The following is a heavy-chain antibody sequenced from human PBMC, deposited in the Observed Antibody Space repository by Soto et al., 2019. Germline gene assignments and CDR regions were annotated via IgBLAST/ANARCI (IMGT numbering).Heavy chain of an antibody. CDR2: IIPIFGTA. V-gene: IGHV1-69*05. J-gene: IGHJ6*02. CDR1: GGTFSSYA. Sequence: QVQLVQSGAEVKKPGSSVKVSCKASGGTFSSYAISWVRQAPGQGLEWMGGIIPIFGTANYAQKFQGRVTITXVEXTXTAYMELSSLRSEDTAVYYCARLAGPVATKVPRAGAWGQGTTVTVSS. D-gene: IGHD6-19*01. CDR3: ARLAGPVATKVPRAGA.